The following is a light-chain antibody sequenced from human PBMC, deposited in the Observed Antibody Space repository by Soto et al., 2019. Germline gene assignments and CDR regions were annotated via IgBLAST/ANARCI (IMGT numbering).Light chain of an antibody. CDR2: AAS. CDR3: QEHNGDLPVA. V-gene: IGKV1-27*01. CDR1: QAIDQS. Sequence: DIQMTQSPSSLSASVGDRVTITRRSSQAIDQSVAWYQQKPEQVPKLLIYAASTLHSGVQSRFSGSGSGTHFSLTVPGLQPEGVATYFCQEHNGDLPVAFGPGTTVDV. J-gene: IGKJ3*01.